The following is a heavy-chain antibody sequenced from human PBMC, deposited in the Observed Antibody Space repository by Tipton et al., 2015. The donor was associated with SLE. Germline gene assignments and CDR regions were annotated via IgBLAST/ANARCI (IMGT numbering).Heavy chain of an antibody. V-gene: IGHV3-23*01. D-gene: IGHD4-23*01. J-gene: IGHJ4*02. Sequence: SLRLSCAASGFTFSSYAMSWVRQAPGKGLEWVSAISGSGGSTYYADSVKGRLTIPRDNSKNTLYLQVNSLRAEDTAVYYCARDEDYGGNYYWGQGTLVTVSS. CDR2: ISGSGGST. CDR3: ARDEDYGGNYY. CDR1: GFTFSSYA.